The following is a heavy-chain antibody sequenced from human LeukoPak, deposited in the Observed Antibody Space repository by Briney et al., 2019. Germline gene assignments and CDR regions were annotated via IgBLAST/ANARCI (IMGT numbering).Heavy chain of an antibody. CDR2: ISYDGSNK. J-gene: IGHJ4*02. CDR3: ANLLRWEPY. D-gene: IGHD4-23*01. V-gene: IGHV3-30*18. Sequence: PGGSLRLSCAASGFTFSSYGMHWVRQAPGKGLEWVAVISYDGSNKYYADSVKGRFPISRDNSKNTLYLQMNSLRAEDTAVYYCANLLRWEPYWGQGTLVTVSS. CDR1: GFTFSSYG.